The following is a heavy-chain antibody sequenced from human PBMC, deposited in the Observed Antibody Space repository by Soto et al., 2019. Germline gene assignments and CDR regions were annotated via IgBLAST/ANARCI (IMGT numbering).Heavy chain of an antibody. V-gene: IGHV3-21*01. D-gene: IGHD2-15*01. CDR1: GFTFSSYS. J-gene: IGHJ6*02. CDR2: ISSSSSYI. Sequence: EVQLVESGGGLVKPGGSLRLSCAASGFTFSSYSMNWVRQAPGKGLEWVSSISSSSSYIYYADSVKGRFTISRDNAKNSLYLQMNSLRAEDTAVYYCARERLLLTPADDYYYGMDVWGQGTTVTVSS. CDR3: ARERLLLTPADDYYYGMDV.